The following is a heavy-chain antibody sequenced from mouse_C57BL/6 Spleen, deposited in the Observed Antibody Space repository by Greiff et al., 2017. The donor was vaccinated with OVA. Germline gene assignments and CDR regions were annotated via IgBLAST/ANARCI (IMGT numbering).Heavy chain of an antibody. Sequence: EVQGVESGGDLVKPGGSLKLSCAASGFTFSSYGMSWVRQTPDKRLEWVATISSGGSYTYYPDSVKGRFTISRDNAKNTLYLQMSSLKSEDTAMYYCARQRRYYGSSYAMDYWGQGTSVTVSS. CDR3: ARQRRYYGSSYAMDY. CDR2: ISSGGSYT. CDR1: GFTFSSYG. J-gene: IGHJ4*01. D-gene: IGHD1-1*01. V-gene: IGHV5-6*01.